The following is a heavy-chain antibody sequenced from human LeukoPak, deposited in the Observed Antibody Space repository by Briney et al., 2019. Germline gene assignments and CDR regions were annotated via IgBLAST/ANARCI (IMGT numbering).Heavy chain of an antibody. D-gene: IGHD3-3*01. V-gene: IGHV3-11*04. CDR2: ISSSGSTI. Sequence: PGGSLRLSCAASGSTFSDYYMSWIRQAPGKGLEWVSYISSSGSTIYYADSVKGRFTISRDNAKNSLYLQMNSLRAEDTAVYYCARGPWVRFGVVIIGAFDIWGQGTMVTVSS. CDR1: GSTFSDYY. CDR3: ARGPWVRFGVVIIGAFDI. J-gene: IGHJ3*02.